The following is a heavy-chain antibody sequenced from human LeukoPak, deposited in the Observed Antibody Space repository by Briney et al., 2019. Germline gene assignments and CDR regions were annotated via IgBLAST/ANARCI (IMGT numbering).Heavy chain of an antibody. CDR3: AKDKESVVVVPAAIDYYYMDV. CDR1: GFTFSSYA. J-gene: IGHJ6*03. CDR2: ISYDGSNK. D-gene: IGHD2-2*01. V-gene: IGHV3-30-3*01. Sequence: GGSLRLSCAASGFTFSSYAMHWVRQAPGKGLEWVAVISYDGSNKYYTDSVKGRFTISGDNSKNTLYLQMNSLRAEDTAVYYCAKDKESVVVVPAAIDYYYMDVWGKGTTVTVSS.